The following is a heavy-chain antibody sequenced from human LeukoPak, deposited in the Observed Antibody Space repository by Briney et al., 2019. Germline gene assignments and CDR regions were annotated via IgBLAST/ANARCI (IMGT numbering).Heavy chain of an antibody. Sequence: GGSLRLSCAASGFTFSRFWMHWVRQAPGKGLVWVARTSSDGSSTVYADSVKGRFTISRDNAKKTLYLQMNSLRAEDTAVYYCARDSDAGFDYWGQGTLVTVSS. CDR3: ARDSDAGFDY. J-gene: IGHJ4*02. CDR1: GFTFSRFW. CDR2: TSSDGSST. V-gene: IGHV3-74*01.